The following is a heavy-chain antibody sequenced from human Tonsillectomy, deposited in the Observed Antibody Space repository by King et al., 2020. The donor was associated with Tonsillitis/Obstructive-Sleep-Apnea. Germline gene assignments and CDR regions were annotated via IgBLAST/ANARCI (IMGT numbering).Heavy chain of an antibody. CDR3: ARDWGFNY. V-gene: IGHV3-7*03. Sequence: VQLVESGGGLVQPGGSLRLSCAASGFTFSNYWMSWVRQAPGKGLEWVANIKQDGSEKYYVDSVKGRFTISRDNSRNSLYLQMNSLKAEDTAVYYCARDWGFNYRGQGTLVTVSS. J-gene: IGHJ4*02. D-gene: IGHD3-16*01. CDR2: IKQDGSEK. CDR1: GFTFSNYW.